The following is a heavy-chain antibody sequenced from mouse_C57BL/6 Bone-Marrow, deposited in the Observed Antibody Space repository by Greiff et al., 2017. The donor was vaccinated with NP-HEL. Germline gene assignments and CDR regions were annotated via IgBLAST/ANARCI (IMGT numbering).Heavy chain of an antibody. CDR1: GYTFTSYW. CDR3: ARAYGSIFDY. Sequence: QVQLKQPGAELVKPGASVKMSCKASGYTFTSYWITWVKQRPGQGLEWIGDIYPGSGSTNYNEKFKSKATLAVDTSSSTAYMQLSSLTSEDSAVYYCARAYGSIFDYWGQGTTLTVSS. CDR2: IYPGSGST. D-gene: IGHD1-1*01. J-gene: IGHJ2*01. V-gene: IGHV1-55*01.